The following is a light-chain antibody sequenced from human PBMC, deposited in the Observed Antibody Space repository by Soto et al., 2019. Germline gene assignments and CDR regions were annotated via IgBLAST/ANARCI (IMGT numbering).Light chain of an antibody. V-gene: IGLV2-14*01. J-gene: IGLJ3*02. CDR1: SSDVGGYNS. Sequence: QSALTQPASVSGSPGQSITISCTGTSSDVGGYNSVSWYQQHPGKAPKLMIYGVSYRPSGVSNRFSGSKSGNTASLTISGLQAEDEADYYCSSYTSRSTWVFGGGTKVTVL. CDR2: GVS. CDR3: SSYTSRSTWV.